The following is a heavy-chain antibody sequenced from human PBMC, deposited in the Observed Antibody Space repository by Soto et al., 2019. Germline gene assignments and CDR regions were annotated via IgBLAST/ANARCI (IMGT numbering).Heavy chain of an antibody. J-gene: IGHJ4*02. D-gene: IGHD6-19*01. CDR2: ISGSGGST. CDR3: AKVHEKSVAGSFDY. CDR1: GFTFSSYA. V-gene: IGHV3-23*01. Sequence: GGSLRLSCAASGFTFSSYAMSWVRQAPGKGLEWVSAISGSGGSTYYADSVEGRFTISRDNSKKPLYLQMNRLRAEDTAVYCCAKVHEKSVAGSFDYWGQGTLVTVSS.